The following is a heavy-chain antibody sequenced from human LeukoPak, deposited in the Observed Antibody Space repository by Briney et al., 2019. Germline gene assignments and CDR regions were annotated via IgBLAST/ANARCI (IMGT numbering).Heavy chain of an antibody. D-gene: IGHD3-22*01. J-gene: IGHJ4*02. CDR1: GFILSQYG. CDR3: ASSGYYDSSGYYNTHVYFDY. Sequence: GGSLRLSCAASGFILSQYGFNWVRQAPGKGLEWVSSISSSSSYIYYADSVKGRFTISRDNAKNSLYLQMNSLRAEDTAVYYCASSGYYDSSGYYNTHVYFDYWGQGTLVTVSS. CDR2: ISSSSSYI. V-gene: IGHV3-21*01.